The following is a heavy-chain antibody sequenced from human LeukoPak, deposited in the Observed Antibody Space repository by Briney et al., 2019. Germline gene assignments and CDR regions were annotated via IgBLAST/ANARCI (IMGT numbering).Heavy chain of an antibody. D-gene: IGHD3-22*01. CDR3: MLGSGRYDSSDFDY. CDR1: GFTFSGSV. CDR2: IRSKADNDAT. J-gene: IGHJ4*02. V-gene: IGHV3-73*01. Sequence: GGSLRLSCAASGFTFSGSVLLWVRQASGRGLEWVGRIRSKADNDATAYAASVKGRFTISRDDSRNTAYLQMNSLKTEDAAMYYCMLGSGRYDSSDFDYWGQGILVTVSS.